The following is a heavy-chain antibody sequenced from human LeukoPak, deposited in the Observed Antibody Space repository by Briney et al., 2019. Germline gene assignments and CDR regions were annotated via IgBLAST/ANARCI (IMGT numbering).Heavy chain of an antibody. V-gene: IGHV1-2*06. J-gene: IGHJ4*02. CDR1: GYTFTGYY. Sequence: ASVKVSCKASGYTFTGYYMHWVRQAPGQGLEWMGRINPNSGGTNYAQKSQGRVTMTRDTSISTAYMELSRLRSDDTAVYYCARGAYHYYDSSGYQRYWGQGTLVTVSS. CDR2: INPNSGGT. CDR3: ARGAYHYYDSSGYQRY. D-gene: IGHD3-22*01.